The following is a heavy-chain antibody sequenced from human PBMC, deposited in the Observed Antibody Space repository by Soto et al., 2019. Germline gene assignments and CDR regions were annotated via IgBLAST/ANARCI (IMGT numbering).Heavy chain of an antibody. V-gene: IGHV3-23*01. CDR2: ISGSGGST. D-gene: IGHD6-6*01. J-gene: IGHJ4*02. CDR1: GFTFSSYA. CDR3: AKDTYSYSSSSRGEYYFDY. Sequence: GGSLRLSCAASGFTFSSYAMSWVRQAPGKGLEWVSAISGSGGSTYYADSVKGRFTISRDNSKNTLYLQMNSLRAEDTAVYYCAKDTYSYSSSSRGEYYFDYWGQGTLVTVSS.